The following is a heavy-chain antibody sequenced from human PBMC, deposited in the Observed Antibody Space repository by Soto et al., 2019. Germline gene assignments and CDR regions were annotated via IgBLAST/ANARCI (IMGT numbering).Heavy chain of an antibody. CDR3: ARGTGIAAAGTSTHNYYYYYYMDV. V-gene: IGHV1-2*04. J-gene: IGHJ6*03. Sequence: ASVKVSCKASGYTFTGYYMHWVRQAPGQGLEWMGWINPNSGGTNYAQKFQGWVTMTRDTSISTAYMELSRLRSDDTAVYYCARGTGIAAAGTSTHNYYYYYYMDVWGKGTTVTVSS. D-gene: IGHD6-13*01. CDR2: INPNSGGT. CDR1: GYTFTGYY.